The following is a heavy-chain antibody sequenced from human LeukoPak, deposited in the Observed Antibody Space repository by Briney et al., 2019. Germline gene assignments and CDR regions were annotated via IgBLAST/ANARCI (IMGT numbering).Heavy chain of an antibody. CDR1: GFTFSNYG. D-gene: IGHD1-26*01. J-gene: IGHJ4*02. CDR2: IWPDGSSK. Sequence: PGGSLRLSCAASGFTFSNYGLHWVRQAPGKGLEWVAVIWPDGSSKYYAGSVKGRFTISRDDSKNTLYLQMNSLRAEDSAVYYCARASGSFDYWGQGTLVTVSS. CDR3: ARASGSFDY. V-gene: IGHV3-33*01.